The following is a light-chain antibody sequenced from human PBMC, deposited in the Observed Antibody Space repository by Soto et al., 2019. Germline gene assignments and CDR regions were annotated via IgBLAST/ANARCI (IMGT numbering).Light chain of an antibody. J-gene: IGLJ3*02. CDR1: SSDVGGYNY. V-gene: IGLV2-14*01. Sequence: QSALTQPASVSGSPGQSITISCTGASSDVGGYNYVSWYQQYPGKAPKLIIYDVVSRPSGVSNRFSGSKSGNTASLTISGLQAEDEADYYCISYTTSSTWVFGGGTKLTVL. CDR3: ISYTTSSTWV. CDR2: DVV.